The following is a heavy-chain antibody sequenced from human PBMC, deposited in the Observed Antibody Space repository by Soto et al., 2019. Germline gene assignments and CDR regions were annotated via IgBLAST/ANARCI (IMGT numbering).Heavy chain of an antibody. D-gene: IGHD2-2*01. Sequence: EVQLVESGGGLVKPGGSLRLSCAASGFTFSNYSMNWVRQAPGKGLEWVSSISSSSSYIYYADSVKGRFTISRDNAKKSLYLKMNSLRAEDTAVYYCAKYQQQPSYWYFDLWGGGTLVTVSS. J-gene: IGHJ2*01. V-gene: IGHV3-21*01. CDR2: ISSSSSYI. CDR1: GFTFSNYS. CDR3: AKYQQQPSYWYFDL.